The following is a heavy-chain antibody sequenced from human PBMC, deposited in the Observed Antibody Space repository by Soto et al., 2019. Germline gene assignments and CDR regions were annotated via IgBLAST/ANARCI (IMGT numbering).Heavy chain of an antibody. D-gene: IGHD5-18*01. J-gene: IGHJ6*02. V-gene: IGHV3-7*01. CDR1: GFTFSSYW. CDR2: IKQDGSEK. Sequence: EVQLVESGGGLVQPGGSLRLSCAASGFTFSSYWMSWVRQAPGKGLEWVANIKQDGSEKYYVDSVKGRFTISRDNAKNSLYLQMNSLRAEDTAVYYCARGPGGYSDGYYYYYGMDVWGQGTTVTVSS. CDR3: ARGPGGYSDGYYYYYGMDV.